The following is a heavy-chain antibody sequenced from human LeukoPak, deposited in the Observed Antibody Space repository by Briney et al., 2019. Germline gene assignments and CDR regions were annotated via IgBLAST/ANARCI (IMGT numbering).Heavy chain of an antibody. J-gene: IGHJ4*02. D-gene: IGHD3-22*01. CDR3: AKDIDDSSGFDY. V-gene: IGHV3-9*01. CDR1: GFTFDDYA. Sequence: GGYLRLSCAASGFTFDDYAMHWVRQAPGKDLEWVSGISWNSGSIGYADSVNVRFTISRDNDKNSLYLQMNSLRAEDTALYYCAKDIDDSSGFDYWGQGTLVTVSS. CDR2: ISWNSGSI.